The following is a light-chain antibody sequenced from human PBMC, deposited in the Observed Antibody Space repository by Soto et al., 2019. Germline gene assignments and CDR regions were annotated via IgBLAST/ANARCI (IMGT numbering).Light chain of an antibody. CDR1: QSVSSY. CDR3: QQHSNWQIT. CDR2: DAS. Sequence: EIVLTQSPVTLSLSPGERATLSCRASQSVSSYLVWYQQKPGQAPRLLIYDASNRATGIPARFRGSGSGTDFTRTISSLEPEDFAVSYCQQHSNWQITFGGGTKVEIK. V-gene: IGKV3-11*01. J-gene: IGKJ4*01.